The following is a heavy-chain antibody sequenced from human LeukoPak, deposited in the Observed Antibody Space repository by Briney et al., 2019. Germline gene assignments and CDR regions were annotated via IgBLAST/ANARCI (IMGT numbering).Heavy chain of an antibody. D-gene: IGHD6-13*01. V-gene: IGHV1-46*01. CDR3: ARADSVSSTWSPFDY. CDR1: GYTFTNNF. Sequence: ASVKVSCKASGYTFTNNFMHWVRQAPGRGLEWMGIINPSGGRTTYAQKFQGRLTMTRDTSTSTVYMELSSLTSEDTAVYHCARADSVSSTWSPFDYWGHGTLVTVSS. J-gene: IGHJ4*01. CDR2: INPSGGRT.